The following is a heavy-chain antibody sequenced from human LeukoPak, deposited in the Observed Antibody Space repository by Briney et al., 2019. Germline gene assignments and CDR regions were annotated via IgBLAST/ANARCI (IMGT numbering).Heavy chain of an antibody. Sequence: SETLSLTCTVSGGSLSSSSYYWGWIRQPPGKGLEWIGRIYYSGSTYYNPSLKSRVTISVDMSKNQFSLKLSSVTAADTAVYYCARQGQSPYHNFDYWGQGTLVTVSS. V-gene: IGHV4-39*01. CDR2: IYYSGST. CDR3: ARQGQSPYHNFDY. D-gene: IGHD2-2*01. J-gene: IGHJ4*02. CDR1: GGSLSSSSYY.